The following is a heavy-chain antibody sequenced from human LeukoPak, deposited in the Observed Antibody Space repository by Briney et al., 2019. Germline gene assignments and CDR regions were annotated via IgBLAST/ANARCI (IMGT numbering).Heavy chain of an antibody. J-gene: IGHJ5*02. CDR2: MNPNSGNT. CDR1: GYTFTSYD. Sequence: GASVTVSCKASGYTFTSYDINWVRQATGQGLEWMGWMNPNSGNTGYAQKFQGRVTITRNTSISTAYMELSSLRSEDTAVYYCARLSNWNLLFDPWGQGTLVTVSS. D-gene: IGHD1-1*01. V-gene: IGHV1-8*03. CDR3: ARLSNWNLLFDP.